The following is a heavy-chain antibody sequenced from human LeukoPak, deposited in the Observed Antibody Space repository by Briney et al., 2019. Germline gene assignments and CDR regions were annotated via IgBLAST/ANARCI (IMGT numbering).Heavy chain of an antibody. J-gene: IGHJ6*04. CDR1: GFTFSSYS. CDR2: ISSSSSYI. D-gene: IGHD2-2*01. CDR3: AREDIVVVPAAIHYYGMDV. Sequence: PGGSLRLSCAASGFTFSSYSMNWVRQAPGKGLEWVSSISSSSSYIYYADSVKGRFTISRDNAKNTLYLQMNSLRAEDTAVYYCAREDIVVVPAAIHYYGMDVWGKGTTVTVSS. V-gene: IGHV3-21*01.